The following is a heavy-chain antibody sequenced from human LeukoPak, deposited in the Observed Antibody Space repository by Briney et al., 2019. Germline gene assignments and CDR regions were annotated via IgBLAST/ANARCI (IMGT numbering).Heavy chain of an antibody. J-gene: IGHJ4*02. CDR2: INLDGSDK. CDR1: GFTFSSYW. V-gene: IGHV3-7*01. Sequence: GGSLRLSCATSGFTFSSYWMTWVRQAPGKGLEWVANINLDGSDKYYVDPVKGRFTISRDNAKNSLYLQMNSLTAEDTAAYYCARDDGYSSYSYWGQGTLVTVSS. CDR3: ARDDGYSSYSY. D-gene: IGHD3-22*01.